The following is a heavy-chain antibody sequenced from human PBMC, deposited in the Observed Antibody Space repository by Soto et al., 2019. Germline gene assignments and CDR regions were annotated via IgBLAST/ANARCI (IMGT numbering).Heavy chain of an antibody. J-gene: IGHJ4*02. V-gene: IGHV3-30*18. D-gene: IGHD5-12*01. CDR2: ISYDGSNK. CDR1: GFTFSSYG. CDR3: AKDHYWGYSGYEPPEWYFDY. Sequence: GGSLRLSCAASGFTFSSYGMHWVRQAPGKGLEWVAVISYDGSNKYYADSVKGRFTISRDNSKNTLYLQMNSLRAEDTAVYYCAKDHYWGYSGYEPPEWYFDYWGQGTLVTVSS.